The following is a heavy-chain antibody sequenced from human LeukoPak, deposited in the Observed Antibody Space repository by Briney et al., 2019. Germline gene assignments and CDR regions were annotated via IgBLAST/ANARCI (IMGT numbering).Heavy chain of an antibody. Sequence: GGSLRLSCAASGFTFSNYAMHWVRQAPGKGLEWVAVISYDGSYKGYADSVKGRFTISRDNSRNTLYLQTNSLRAEDTAVYYCARPHHYDSSGLVPIGSYWGQGTLVTVSS. D-gene: IGHD3-22*01. CDR3: ARPHHYDSSGLVPIGSY. CDR2: ISYDGSYK. V-gene: IGHV3-30*04. J-gene: IGHJ4*02. CDR1: GFTFSNYA.